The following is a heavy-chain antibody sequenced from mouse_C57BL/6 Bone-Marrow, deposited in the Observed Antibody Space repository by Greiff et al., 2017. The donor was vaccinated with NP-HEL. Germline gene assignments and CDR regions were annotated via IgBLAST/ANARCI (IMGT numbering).Heavy chain of an antibody. V-gene: IGHV3-6*01. CDR3: ARRGNYYGSIDY. D-gene: IGHD1-1*01. Sequence: EVKLLESGPGLVKPSQSLSLTCSVTGYSITSGYYWNWIRQFPGTKLEWMGYISYDGSNNYNPSLKNRISITRDTSKNQFFLKLNSVTTEDTATYYCARRGNYYGSIDYWGQGTTLTVSS. J-gene: IGHJ2*01. CDR1: GYSITSGYY. CDR2: ISYDGSN.